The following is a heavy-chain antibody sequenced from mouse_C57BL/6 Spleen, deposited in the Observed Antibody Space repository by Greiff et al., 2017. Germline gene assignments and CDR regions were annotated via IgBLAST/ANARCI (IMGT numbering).Heavy chain of an antibody. CDR3: ARVTRGSFYYFDY. D-gene: IGHD2-1*01. V-gene: IGHV1-69*01. J-gene: IGHJ2*01. CDR1: GYTFTSYW. Sequence: QVQLQQPGAELVMPGASVKLSCKASGYTFTSYWMNWVKQRHGPGLEWIGEIDPSDSYTNYNQKFKGKSTLTVDKSSSTSYMQLSSLTSEDSAVYYCARVTRGSFYYFDYWGQGTTLTVSS. CDR2: IDPSDSYT.